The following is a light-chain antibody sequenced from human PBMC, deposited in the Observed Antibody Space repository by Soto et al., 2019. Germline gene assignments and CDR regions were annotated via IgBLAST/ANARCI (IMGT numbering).Light chain of an antibody. CDR1: QSVSSSY. CDR2: GAS. V-gene: IGKV3-15*01. Sequence: HSLGTLSLSKRERATLSCRASQSVSSSYLAWYQQKPGQAPRLLIYGASTRATGIPARFSGSGSGTEFTLTISSLQSEDFAVYYCQQYNNWPPWTFGQRSIVDVK. J-gene: IGKJ1*01. CDR3: QQYNNWPPWT.